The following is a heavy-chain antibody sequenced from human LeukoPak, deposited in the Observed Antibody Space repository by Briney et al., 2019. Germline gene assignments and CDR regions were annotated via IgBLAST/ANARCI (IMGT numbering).Heavy chain of an antibody. V-gene: IGHV4-4*07. CDR3: ARGLVGTTGEQNWFDP. D-gene: IGHD1-26*01. J-gene: IGHJ5*02. CDR2: IHTSGSA. CDR1: GGSISSYY. Sequence: PSETLSLTCTVSGGSISSYYWSWIRQPAGKGLEWIGRIHTSGSANHNPSLKSRVAISVDKSKNQFSLRLTSVIAADTAVYYCARGLVGTTGEQNWFDPWGQGTLVTVSS.